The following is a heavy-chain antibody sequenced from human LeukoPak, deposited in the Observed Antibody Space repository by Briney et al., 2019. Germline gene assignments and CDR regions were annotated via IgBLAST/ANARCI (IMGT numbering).Heavy chain of an antibody. CDR2: IYSGGST. D-gene: IGHD3-3*01. CDR3: ARGMGGYYAYYYYGMDV. Sequence: PGGSLRPSCAASGFTVISNYMSWVRQAPGKGLEWVSVIYSGGSTYYADSVKGRFTISRDNSKNTLYLQMNSLRAEDTAVYYCARGMGGYYAYYYYGMDVWGQGTTVTVSS. V-gene: IGHV3-53*01. J-gene: IGHJ6*02. CDR1: GFTVISNY.